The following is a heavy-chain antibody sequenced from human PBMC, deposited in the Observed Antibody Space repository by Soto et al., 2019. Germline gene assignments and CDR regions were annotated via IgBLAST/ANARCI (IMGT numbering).Heavy chain of an antibody. V-gene: IGHV3-23*01. Sequence: EVLLLESGGALIQPGGSLRLSCAASGFIFSDYGMSWVRQAPGEGLEWVSGSSDSGSGTYYADSVRGRFTISRDNSKNTMYLQMNRLKAEDTAMYYCENPTPRGINLKVDCDYWCQGNLVTVSS. CDR2: SSDSGSGT. CDR1: GFIFSDYG. D-gene: IGHD1-20*01. CDR3: ENPTPRGINLKVDCDY. J-gene: IGHJ4*02.